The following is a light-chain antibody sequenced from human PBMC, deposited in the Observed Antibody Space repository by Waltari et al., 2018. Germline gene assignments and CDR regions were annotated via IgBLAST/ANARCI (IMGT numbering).Light chain of an antibody. CDR1: QGVGKY. CDR3: QKYDFLPAT. J-gene: IGKJ1*01. CDR2: HAS. Sequence: EIVLTQSPGTLSLSPGERATLTCRASQGVGKYFAWYQQRPVLAPRLLLYHASIRATGIPDRFSGSGYGTDFSLTISRLVPEDFAVYYCQKYDFLPATFGQGTTVEIK. V-gene: IGKV3-20*01.